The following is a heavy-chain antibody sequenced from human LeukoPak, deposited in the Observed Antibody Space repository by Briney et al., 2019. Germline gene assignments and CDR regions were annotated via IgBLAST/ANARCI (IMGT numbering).Heavy chain of an antibody. J-gene: IGHJ4*02. CDR1: GGTFSSYA. V-gene: IGHV1-46*01. Sequence: ASVKVSCKASGGTFSSYAISWMRQAPGQGLEWMGIINPSGGSTSYAQKFQGRVTMTRDTSTSTVYMELSSLRSEDTAVYYCARGDLVSTFPYYFDYWGQGTLVTVSS. CDR2: INPSGGST. D-gene: IGHD2-21*02. CDR3: ARGDLVSTFPYYFDY.